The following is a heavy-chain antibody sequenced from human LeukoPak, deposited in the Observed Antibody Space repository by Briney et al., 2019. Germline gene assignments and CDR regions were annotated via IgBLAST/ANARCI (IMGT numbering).Heavy chain of an antibody. Sequence: PGGSLRLSCAASGFTFSSYWMHWVRQAPGEGLVWVSRSNSDGSHSSYADSVKGRFTMSRDNAKNTLYLQMNSLRAEDTAVYYCARELGTTFDHWGQGTLVTVSS. J-gene: IGHJ4*02. CDR3: ARELGTTFDH. CDR2: SNSDGSHS. D-gene: IGHD1-7*01. V-gene: IGHV3-74*01. CDR1: GFTFSSYW.